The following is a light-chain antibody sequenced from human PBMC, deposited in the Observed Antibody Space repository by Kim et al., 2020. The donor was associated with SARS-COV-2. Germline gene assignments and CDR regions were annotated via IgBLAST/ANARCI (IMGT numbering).Light chain of an antibody. CDR1: QSISNY. Sequence: SVGDRVTITCRASQSISNYLNWYLQKPGKAPKLLIYGASSLQGGVPSRFVGSGSGTDFTLTISSLQPEDFGAYYCQQSSSTPLTFGGGTKVDIK. CDR2: GAS. J-gene: IGKJ4*01. V-gene: IGKV1-39*01. CDR3: QQSSSTPLT.